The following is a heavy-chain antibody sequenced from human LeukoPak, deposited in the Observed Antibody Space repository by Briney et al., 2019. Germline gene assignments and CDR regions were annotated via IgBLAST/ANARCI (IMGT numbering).Heavy chain of an antibody. Sequence: PGGSLRLSCAASGFTFNGHAMHWVRQAPGKGLEWVALISFDATNKYYADSVRGRFIISRDNSNNILHLQMNNLRRQDTAMYYCARGLRYFDWLLDDYWGQGTLATVSS. CDR1: GFTFNGHA. J-gene: IGHJ4*02. V-gene: IGHV3-30*04. CDR2: ISFDATNK. D-gene: IGHD3-9*01. CDR3: ARGLRYFDWLLDDY.